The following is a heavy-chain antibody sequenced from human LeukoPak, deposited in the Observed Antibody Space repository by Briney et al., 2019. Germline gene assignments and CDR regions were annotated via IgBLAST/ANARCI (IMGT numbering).Heavy chain of an antibody. CDR3: AGGLDVDTAMVPLFSGMDV. J-gene: IGHJ6*02. D-gene: IGHD5-18*01. CDR2: IHYSGST. CDR1: GDSITSYY. Sequence: PSETLSLTCTVSGDSITSYYWSWIRQPPGKGLENIGYIHYSGSTYYNPSLKSRVTISVDTSKNQFSLKLSSVTAADTAVYCCAGGLDVDTAMVPLFSGMDVWGQGTTVTVSS. V-gene: IGHV4-59*12.